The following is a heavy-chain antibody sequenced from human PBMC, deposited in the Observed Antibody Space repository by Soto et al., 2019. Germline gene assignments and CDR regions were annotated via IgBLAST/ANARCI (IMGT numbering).Heavy chain of an antibody. Sequence: PSETLSLTCTVSGGSISSYYWSWIRQPPGKGLEWIGYIYYSGSTNYNPSLKSRVTISVDTSKNQFSLKLSSVTAADTAVYYCARRHYDILTGFNWFDPWGQGTLVTVSS. CDR3: ARRHYDILTGFNWFDP. CDR1: GGSISSYY. V-gene: IGHV4-59*08. CDR2: IYYSGST. D-gene: IGHD3-9*01. J-gene: IGHJ5*02.